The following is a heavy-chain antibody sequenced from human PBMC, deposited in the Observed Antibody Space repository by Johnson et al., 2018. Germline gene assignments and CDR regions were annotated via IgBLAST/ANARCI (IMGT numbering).Heavy chain of an antibody. V-gene: IGHV1-8*01. J-gene: IGHJ3*02. D-gene: IGHD3-10*01. CDR3: ARAWRGGQDACDI. CDR2: MNPKSGNT. CDR1: GYTFTSYD. Sequence: VQLVESGAEVKKPGASVKVSCKASGYTFTSYDINWVRQATGQGPEWMGWMNPKSGNTGYAQTFQGRVTMTWDSSISTAYMELSSLRSEDTAVYYCARAWRGGQDACDIWGQGTRVTVSS.